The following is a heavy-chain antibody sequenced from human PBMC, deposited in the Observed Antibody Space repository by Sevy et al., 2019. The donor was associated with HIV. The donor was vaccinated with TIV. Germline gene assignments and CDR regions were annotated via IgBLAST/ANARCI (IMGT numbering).Heavy chain of an antibody. J-gene: IGHJ5*02. V-gene: IGHV3-7*03. CDR3: ARGGRGVIIYH. CDR1: GFTFSSYW. Sequence: GGSLRFSCAASGFTFSSYWMSWVRQAPGKGLEWVANIKQDGSEKYYVDSVKGRFTISRDNAKNSLYLQMNSLRAEDTAVYYCARGGRGVIIYHWGQGTLVTVSS. CDR2: IKQDGSEK. D-gene: IGHD3-10*01.